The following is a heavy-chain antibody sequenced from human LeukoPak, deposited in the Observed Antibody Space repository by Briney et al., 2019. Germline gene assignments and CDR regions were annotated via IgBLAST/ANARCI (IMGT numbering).Heavy chain of an antibody. CDR3: ARLDFSYDILY. CDR1: GGSISSGGYY. V-gene: IGHV4-31*03. D-gene: IGHD3-9*01. J-gene: IGHJ4*02. CDR2: IYYSGST. Sequence: PSETLSLTCTVSGGSISSGGYYWSWIRQHPGKGLEWIGYIYYSGSTYYNPSLKSRVTISVDTSKNQFSLKLSSVTAADTAVYYCARLDFSYDILYWGQGTLVTVSS.